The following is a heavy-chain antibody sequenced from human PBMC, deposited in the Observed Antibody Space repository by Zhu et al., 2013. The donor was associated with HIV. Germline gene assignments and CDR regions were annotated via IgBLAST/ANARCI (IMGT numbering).Heavy chain of an antibody. CDR3: ARATGADDSSGYYPWYFDY. CDR1: GGTFSSYA. V-gene: IGHV1-69*01. Sequence: QVQLVQSGAEVKKPGSSVKVSCKASGGTFSSYAISWVRQAPGQGLEWMGGIIPIFGTANYAQKFQGRVTITADESTSTAYMELSSLRSEDTAVYYCARATGADDSSGYYPWYFDYWGQGTLVTVSS. D-gene: IGHD3-22*01. CDR2: IIPIFGTA. J-gene: IGHJ4*02.